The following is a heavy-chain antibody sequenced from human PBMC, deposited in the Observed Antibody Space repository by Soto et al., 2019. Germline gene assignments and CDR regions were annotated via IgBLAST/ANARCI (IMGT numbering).Heavy chain of an antibody. D-gene: IGHD3-22*01. CDR3: ARDSDSSGHSTYYGMDV. J-gene: IGHJ6*02. CDR2: IYYSGST. V-gene: IGHV4-31*03. Sequence: NPSETLSLTCTVSGGSISSGGYYWSWIRQHPGKGLEWIGYIYYSGSTYYNPSLKSRVTISVDTSKNQFSLKLSSVTAADTAVYYCARDSDSSGHSTYYGMDVWGQGTTVTVSS. CDR1: GGSISSGGYY.